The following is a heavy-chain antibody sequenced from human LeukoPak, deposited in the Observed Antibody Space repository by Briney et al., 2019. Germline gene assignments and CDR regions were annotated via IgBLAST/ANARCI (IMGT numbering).Heavy chain of an antibody. CDR2: ITYYGSEI. J-gene: IGHJ5*02. D-gene: IGHD5-18*01. CDR3: ARNRGYTYDYDSFDP. CDR1: GFTFSSYG. Sequence: GGSLRLSCAASGFTFSSYGMYWVRQAPGKGLECVAFITYYGSEIRYADSVKGRFTISRDNSRDTLYLQVNSLRGDDTAIYYCARNRGYTYDYDSFDPWGQGTLVTVSS. V-gene: IGHV3-30*19.